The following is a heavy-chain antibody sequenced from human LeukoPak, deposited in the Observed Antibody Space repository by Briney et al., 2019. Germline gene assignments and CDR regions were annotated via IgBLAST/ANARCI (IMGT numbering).Heavy chain of an antibody. V-gene: IGHV4-4*07. D-gene: IGHD6-13*01. CDR2: IYTSGST. CDR1: GGSIRSYY. CDR3: VYSSSWSPFGY. J-gene: IGHJ4*02. Sequence: SETLSLTCTVSGGSIRSYYWSWIRQPAGKGLEWIGRIYTSGSTNYNPSLKSRVTMSVDTSKNQFSLKLSSVTAADTAVYYCVYSSSWSPFGYWGQGTLVTVSS.